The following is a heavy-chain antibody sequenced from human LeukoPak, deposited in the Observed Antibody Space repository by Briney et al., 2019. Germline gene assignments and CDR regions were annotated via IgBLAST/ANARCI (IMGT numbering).Heavy chain of an antibody. CDR2: IWYDGSNK. CDR1: GFTFSSYG. J-gene: IGHJ3*02. D-gene: IGHD3-3*01. Sequence: GRSLRLSCATSGFTFSSYGMHWVRQAPSKGLEWVAFIWYDGSNKYYADSVKGRFTISRDNSKNTLYLQMHSLRAEDTAMYYCARGPNYDFWSGFNALDIWGQGTMVTVSS. V-gene: IGHV3-33*01. CDR3: ARGPNYDFWSGFNALDI.